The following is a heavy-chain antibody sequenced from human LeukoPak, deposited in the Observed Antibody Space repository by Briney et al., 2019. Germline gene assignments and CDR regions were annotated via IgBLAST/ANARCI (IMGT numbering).Heavy chain of an antibody. CDR1: GFTVSSNY. D-gene: IGHD6-6*01. CDR2: IYSGGST. V-gene: IGHV3-66*01. J-gene: IGHJ6*03. CDR3: ARDSSIAARGYYYYMDV. Sequence: GGSLRLSCAASGFTVSSNYMSWVRQAPGKGLEWASVIYSGGSTYYADSVKGRFTISRDNSKNTLYLQMNSLRAEDTAVYYCARDSSIAARGYYYYMDVWGKGTTVTVSS.